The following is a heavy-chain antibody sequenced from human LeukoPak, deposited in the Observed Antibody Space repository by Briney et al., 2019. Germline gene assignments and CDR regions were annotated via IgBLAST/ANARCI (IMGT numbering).Heavy chain of an antibody. J-gene: IGHJ1*01. CDR2: IYYSGST. CDR3: ARLTVAEVKLHH. Sequence: PSETLSLTCTASGGSISSSSYYWGWIRQPPGKGLEWIGSIYYSGSTYYNPSLKSRVTISVDTSKNQFSLKLSSVTAAGTAVYYCARLTVAEVKLHHWGQGPLVTVSS. D-gene: IGHD2-15*01. V-gene: IGHV4-39*01. CDR1: GGSISSSSYY.